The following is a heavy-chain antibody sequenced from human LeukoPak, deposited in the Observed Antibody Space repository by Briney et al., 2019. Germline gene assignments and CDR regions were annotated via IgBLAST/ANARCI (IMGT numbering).Heavy chain of an antibody. D-gene: IGHD6-13*01. Sequence: PGGSLRLSCAASGFTFSSYGMHWVRQAPGKGLEWVAVISYDGSNKYYADSVKGRFTISRDNSKNTLYLQMNSLRAEDTAVYYCAKVGSSSWIYYFDYWGQGTLVTVSS. CDR1: GFTFSSYG. CDR3: AKVGSSSWIYYFDY. J-gene: IGHJ4*02. V-gene: IGHV3-30*18. CDR2: ISYDGSNK.